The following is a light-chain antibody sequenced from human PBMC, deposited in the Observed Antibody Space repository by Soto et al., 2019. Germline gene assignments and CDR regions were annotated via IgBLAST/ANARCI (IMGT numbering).Light chain of an antibody. CDR2: DVI. CDR3: SSYRRGSTYV. V-gene: IGLV2-14*03. Sequence: QSALTQPASVSGSPGQSITVSCTGTSSDVGGYNYVSWYQQHPGKAPRLMIYDVINRPSGVSDRFSGSKSGNTASLTISGLQAEDEADYYCSSYRRGSTYVFGTGTKLTVL. J-gene: IGLJ1*01. CDR1: SSDVGGYNY.